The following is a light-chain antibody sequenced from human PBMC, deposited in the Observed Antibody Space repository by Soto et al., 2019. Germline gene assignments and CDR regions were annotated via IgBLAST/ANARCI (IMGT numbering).Light chain of an antibody. Sequence: QSAVTQPPSVSGSSGQSITISCTGTSSDVGGYDYVSWYQQHPDKAPELMIYDVNNRPSGVSNRFSGSKSGNTASLTISGLQAEDEADYYCSSYTSSRYVFGTGTKVTVL. J-gene: IGLJ1*01. CDR2: DVN. CDR1: SSDVGGYDY. CDR3: SSYTSSRYV. V-gene: IGLV2-14*01.